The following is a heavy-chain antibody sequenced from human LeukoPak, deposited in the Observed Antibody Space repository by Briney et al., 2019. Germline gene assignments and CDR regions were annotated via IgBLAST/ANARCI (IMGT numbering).Heavy chain of an antibody. CDR3: ARDRYSYGYAY. V-gene: IGHV3-53*01. D-gene: IGHD5-18*01. Sequence: GFTVSXXXXXXXXXXPXXXXEWVPVIYSGGSTYYADSVKGRFTISRDNSKNTLYLQMNSLRAEDTAVYYCARDRYSYGYAYWGQGTLVTVSS. J-gene: IGHJ4*02. CDR2: IYSGGST. CDR1: GFTVSXXX.